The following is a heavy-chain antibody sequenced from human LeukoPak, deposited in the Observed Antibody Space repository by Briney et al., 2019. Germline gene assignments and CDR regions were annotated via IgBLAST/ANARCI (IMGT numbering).Heavy chain of an antibody. Sequence: ASVKVSCKTSGYTFTSYYIHWVRQPPGQGLECMGIINPNGGATSYTQKFQGRVTMTRDTSTSTVYMDLSSLRSEDTAVYYCARVMVAWFGDKAFDYWGQGTLVTVSS. CDR3: ARVMVAWFGDKAFDY. D-gene: IGHD3-10*01. CDR1: GYTFTSYY. CDR2: INPNGGAT. J-gene: IGHJ4*02. V-gene: IGHV1-46*01.